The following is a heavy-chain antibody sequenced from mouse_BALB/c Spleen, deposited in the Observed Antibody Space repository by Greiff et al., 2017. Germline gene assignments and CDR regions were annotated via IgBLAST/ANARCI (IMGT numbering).Heavy chain of an antibody. V-gene: IGHV2-9*02. CDR3: ARDQDYGSSYIAY. J-gene: IGHJ3*01. CDR2: IWAGGST. D-gene: IGHD1-1*01. Sequence: QVQLQQSGPGLVAPSQSLSITCTVSGFSLTSYGVHWVRQPPGKGLEWLGVIWAGGSTNYNSALMSRLSISKDNSKSQVFLKMNSLQTDDTAMYYCARDQDYGSSYIAYWGQGTLVTVSA. CDR1: GFSLTSYG.